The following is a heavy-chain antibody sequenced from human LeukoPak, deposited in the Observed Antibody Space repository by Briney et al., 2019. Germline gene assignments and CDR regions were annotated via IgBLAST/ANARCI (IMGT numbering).Heavy chain of an antibody. CDR2: ISKDGSDK. CDR3: ARDYWWNYDY. Sequence: GGSLRLSCAASGFTFSDYAMHWVRQAPGKGLEWVAVISKDGSDKYYPGSVRGRFTISRDDSKNTIYLQMDSLRAEDTAIYYCARDYWWNYDYWGQGTLVTVSS. CDR1: GFTFSDYA. J-gene: IGHJ4*02. D-gene: IGHD1-7*01. V-gene: IGHV3-30-3*01.